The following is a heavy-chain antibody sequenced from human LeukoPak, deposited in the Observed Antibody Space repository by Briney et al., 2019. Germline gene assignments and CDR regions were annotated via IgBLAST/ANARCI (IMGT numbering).Heavy chain of an antibody. CDR3: TIKVIRGNSGDDYDD. CDR2: TSLDGTNV. CDR1: GFTFYNYG. J-gene: IGHJ4*02. Sequence: GGSLTLSCAASGFTFYNYGLHWVRQAPGKGLEWVSFTSLDGTNVHYADSVKGRFTISRDDSKSTLYLQMNSLRAEDTAVYYCTIKVIRGNSGDDYDDWGQGTLVTVSS. D-gene: IGHD5-12*01. V-gene: IGHV3-30*03.